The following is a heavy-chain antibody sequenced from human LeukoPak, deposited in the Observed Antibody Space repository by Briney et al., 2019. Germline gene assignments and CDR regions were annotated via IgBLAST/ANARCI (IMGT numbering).Heavy chain of an antibody. CDR2: ISYDGGNK. Sequence: PGGSLRLSCAASGFTFSSYGMHWVRQAPGKGLEWVAVISYDGGNKYYADSVKGRFTISRDNSKNTLHLQMNSLRAEDTAVYYCAKDTGGRSGSCLYYWGQGTLVTVSS. CDR1: GFTFSSYG. CDR3: AKDTGGRSGSCLYY. D-gene: IGHD2-15*01. J-gene: IGHJ4*02. V-gene: IGHV3-30*18.